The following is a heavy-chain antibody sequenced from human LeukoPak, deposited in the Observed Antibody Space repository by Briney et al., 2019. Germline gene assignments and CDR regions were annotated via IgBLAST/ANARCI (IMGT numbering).Heavy chain of an antibody. Sequence: PGGSLRLSCAASGFTFDDYAMHWVRQAPGKGLEWVSGISWNSGSIGYADSVKGRFTISRDNAKNSLYLQMNSLRAEDTALYYCAKAKKGAAAGTGGYFDYWGQGTLVTVSS. CDR3: AKAKKGAAAGTGGYFDY. D-gene: IGHD6-13*01. CDR2: ISWNSGSI. V-gene: IGHV3-9*01. J-gene: IGHJ4*02. CDR1: GFTFDDYA.